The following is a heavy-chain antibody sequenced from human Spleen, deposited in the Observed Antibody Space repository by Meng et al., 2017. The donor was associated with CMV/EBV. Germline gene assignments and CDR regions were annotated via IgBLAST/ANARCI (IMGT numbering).Heavy chain of an antibody. CDR3: ARVRNYDGFDI. Sequence: GSLRLSCAVYGGSISGHYWSWIRQPPGKGLEWIGEIDHSGSTNYKASLKSRVTISVDTSKKQFSLNLSAVTAADTAVYYCARVRNYDGFDIWGQGTMVTVSS. V-gene: IGHV4-34*01. CDR1: GGSISGHY. D-gene: IGHD5-24*01. J-gene: IGHJ3*02. CDR2: IDHSGST.